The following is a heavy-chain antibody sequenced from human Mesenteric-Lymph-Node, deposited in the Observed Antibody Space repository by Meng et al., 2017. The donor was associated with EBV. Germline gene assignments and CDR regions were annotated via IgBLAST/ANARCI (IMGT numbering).Heavy chain of an antibody. V-gene: IGHV1-69*01. Sequence: QVEIVQSGDEVKKPGAPVKGSCKTSGITFSTYAITWVRQAPGQGPEWMGGIIPLFGPPNYAQKFQGRVTIIADESTNTAYMELSSLRSEDTAVYYCARDRDAYNYYFDYWGQGTLVTVSS. CDR3: ARDRDAYNYYFDY. D-gene: IGHD5-24*01. J-gene: IGHJ4*02. CDR1: GITFSTYA. CDR2: IIPLFGPP.